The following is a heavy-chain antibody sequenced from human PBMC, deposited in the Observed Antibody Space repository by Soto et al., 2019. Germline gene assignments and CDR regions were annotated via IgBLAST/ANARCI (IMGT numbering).Heavy chain of an antibody. Sequence: PENLRDTWTVSGGAINSYYWTWSRQPAGKGLEWIGRIYSSGSTKYNPSLQSRVTMSLDTSKNQFSLRLTSVTAADTAVYDCARGQRFSDWVDPWGQGTVGTVS. CDR2: IYSSGST. J-gene: IGHJ5*02. CDR1: GGAINSYY. CDR3: ARGQRFSDWVDP. D-gene: IGHD3-3*01. V-gene: IGHV4-4*07.